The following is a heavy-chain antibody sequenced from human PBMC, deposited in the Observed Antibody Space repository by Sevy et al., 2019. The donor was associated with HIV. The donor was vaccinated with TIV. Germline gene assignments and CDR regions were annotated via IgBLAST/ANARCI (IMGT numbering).Heavy chain of an antibody. V-gene: IGHV3-53*01. D-gene: IGHD3-22*01. CDR3: ARVSVYYYDTSGSYTTGNAFDI. CDR2: IYSGVST. J-gene: IGHJ3*02. Sequence: GGSLRLSCAASGFTVSSNYMSWVRQAPGKGLEWVSVIYSGVSTYYADSVKGRFTISRDNSKNTLYLQMNSLRAEDTAVYYCARVSVYYYDTSGSYTTGNAFDIWGQGTMVTVSS. CDR1: GFTVSSNY.